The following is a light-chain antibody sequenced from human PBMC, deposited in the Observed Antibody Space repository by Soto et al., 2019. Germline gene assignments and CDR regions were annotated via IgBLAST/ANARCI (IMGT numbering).Light chain of an antibody. Sequence: EIVLTQSPVTLSLSPGDSATLSCRASQSVSRSYLGWYQQKPGKAPRLLMYGASIRAAGVPDRFSGSGSGTEFTLTISRLEPEDFTVYYCHHYETFGQGTKVDIK. V-gene: IGKV3-20*01. CDR2: GAS. CDR1: QSVSRSY. J-gene: IGKJ1*01. CDR3: HHYET.